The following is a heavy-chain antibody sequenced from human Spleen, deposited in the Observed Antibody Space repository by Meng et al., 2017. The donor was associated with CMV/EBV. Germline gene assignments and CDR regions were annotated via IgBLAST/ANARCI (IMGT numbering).Heavy chain of an antibody. D-gene: IGHD3-10*01. J-gene: IGHJ4*02. V-gene: IGHV4-61*01. CDR2: VYYSGST. CDR1: GGSVSSGTYY. CDR3: ARGSKHIRGASVGYYFDY. Sequence: SETLSLTCTVSGGSVSSGTYYWTWIRQPPGKGLEWIGYVYYSGSTNHNPSLESRVTISVDTSKKQFSLKLSSVTAADTAIYYCARGSKHIRGASVGYYFDYWGQGTLVTVSS.